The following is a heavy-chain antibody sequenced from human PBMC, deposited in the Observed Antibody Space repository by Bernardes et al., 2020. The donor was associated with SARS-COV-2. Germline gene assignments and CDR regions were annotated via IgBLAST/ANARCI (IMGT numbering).Heavy chain of an antibody. V-gene: IGHV3-74*01. Sequence: GGSLRLSRAASGFTFSNYWMHWVRQAPGKGLVWVSRINTHGSTTTYTDSVRGRFTISRDNAKNTLHLQMNSLRAEDTAVYYCARSAWSRTTIGKFDYWGQGTLVTVSS. D-gene: IGHD1-26*01. CDR2: INTHGSTT. CDR1: GFTFSNYW. J-gene: IGHJ4*02. CDR3: ARSAWSRTTIGKFDY.